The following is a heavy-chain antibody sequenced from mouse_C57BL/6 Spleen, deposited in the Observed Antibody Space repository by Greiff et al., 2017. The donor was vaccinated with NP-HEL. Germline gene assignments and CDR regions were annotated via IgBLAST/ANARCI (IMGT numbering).Heavy chain of an antibody. CDR1: GYTFTDYY. Sequence: VQLQQSGPVLVKPGASVKMSCKASGYTFTDYYMNWVKQSHGKSLEWIGVINPYNGGTSYNQKFKGKATLTVDKSSSTAYMELNSLTSEDSAVYYCEVSYDYDGVYWGQGTTLTVSS. D-gene: IGHD2-4*01. J-gene: IGHJ2*01. CDR3: EVSYDYDGVY. CDR2: INPYNGGT. V-gene: IGHV1-19*01.